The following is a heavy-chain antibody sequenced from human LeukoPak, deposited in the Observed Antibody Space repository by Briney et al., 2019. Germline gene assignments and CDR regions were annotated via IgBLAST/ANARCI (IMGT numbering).Heavy chain of an antibody. CDR1: GYTFTGYY. V-gene: IGHV1-2*06. Sequence: ASVKVSCKASGYTFTGYYMHWVRQAPGQGLEWMGRINPNSGGTNYAQKFQGRVTVTRDTSISTAYMELSRLRSDDTAVYYCAISDSSGYYFVNAFDIWGQGTMVTVSS. CDR2: INPNSGGT. D-gene: IGHD3-22*01. CDR3: AISDSSGYYFVNAFDI. J-gene: IGHJ3*02.